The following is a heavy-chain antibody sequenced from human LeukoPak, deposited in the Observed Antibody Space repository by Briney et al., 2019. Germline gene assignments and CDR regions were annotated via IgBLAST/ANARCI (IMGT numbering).Heavy chain of an antibody. CDR1: GGSISSYY. J-gene: IGHJ4*02. Sequence: SDTLSLTCTVSGGSISSYYWSWIRQPPGKGLEWIGEINHSGSTNYNPSLKSRVTISVDTSKNQFSLKLSSVTAADTAVYYCARGTPDSSGYPFDYWGQGTLVTVSS. CDR3: ARGTPDSSGYPFDY. V-gene: IGHV4-34*01. CDR2: INHSGST. D-gene: IGHD3-22*01.